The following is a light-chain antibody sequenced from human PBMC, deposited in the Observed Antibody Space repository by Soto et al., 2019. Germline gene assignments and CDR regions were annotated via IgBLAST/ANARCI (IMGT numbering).Light chain of an antibody. V-gene: IGLV3-1*01. CDR3: QAWDSNSPVV. Sequence: SYELTQPPSVSVSPGQTASITCSGDTLGDKYACWYQQKPGQSPVMVIYQDRKRPSGIPERFSGSTSGNTATLTISGTRAMDEADYFCQAWDSNSPVVFGGGTQLTVL. CDR2: QDR. CDR1: TLGDKY. J-gene: IGLJ2*01.